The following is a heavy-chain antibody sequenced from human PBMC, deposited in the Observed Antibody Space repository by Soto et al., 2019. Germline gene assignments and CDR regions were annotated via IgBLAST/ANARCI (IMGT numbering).Heavy chain of an antibody. V-gene: IGHV3-15*01. CDR1: GFNFSNAW. CDR2: IRSQGDGGAA. Sequence: QLVESGGGFVKPGMSLRLTCEASGFNFSNAWMTWVRQALGKGLERVGLIRSQGDGGAADYAAPVRGRFTISRDDSQNLVFLHMYNLQPENTAVYYCITAPLRWGQGTLVTVSS. CDR3: ITAPLR. J-gene: IGHJ4*02.